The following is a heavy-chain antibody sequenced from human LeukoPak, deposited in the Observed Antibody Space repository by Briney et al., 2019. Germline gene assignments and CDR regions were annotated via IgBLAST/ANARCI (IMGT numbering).Heavy chain of an antibody. D-gene: IGHD6-13*01. J-gene: IGHJ4*02. V-gene: IGHV4-34*01. CDR2: INHSGST. CDR1: GGSLSGYY. Sequence: SETLSLTCAVYGGSLSGYYWSWIRQPPGKGLEWIGEINHSGSTNYNPSLKSRVTISVDTSKNQFSLKLSSVTAADTAVYYCASGGLRGWIAAAGEFDYWGQGTLVTVSS. CDR3: ASGGLRGWIAAAGEFDY.